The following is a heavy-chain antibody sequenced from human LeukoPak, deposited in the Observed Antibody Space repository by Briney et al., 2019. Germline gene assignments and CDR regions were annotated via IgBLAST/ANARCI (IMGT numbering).Heavy chain of an antibody. J-gene: IGHJ4*02. Sequence: GESLKISCKGSGYNFANYWIGWVRQLPGKGLEWMAFIYPGDSDTRYSPSFEGQVTISADKSISSAYLQWNSLRASDNAIYYCATHSYGDYSIAYWGQGTLVTVSS. D-gene: IGHD4-17*01. CDR1: GYNFANYW. V-gene: IGHV5-51*01. CDR3: ATHSYGDYSIAY. CDR2: IYPGDSDT.